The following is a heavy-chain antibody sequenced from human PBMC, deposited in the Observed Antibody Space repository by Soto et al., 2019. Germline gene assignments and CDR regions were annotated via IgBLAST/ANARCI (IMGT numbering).Heavy chain of an antibody. D-gene: IGHD2-2*01. CDR3: AKDQRPASITVKDYFDV. J-gene: IGHJ4*02. Sequence: EAQLVESGGVLVQPGGSLRLSCVASGFTFNSFGMSWVRQAPGKGLEWVSAISGTGNSVYYADSVKGRFTISRDNSENTLYLKMTSLRAEDTAIYYCAKDQRPASITVKDYFDVWGRGTLVTVSS. CDR1: GFTFNSFG. CDR2: ISGTGNSV. V-gene: IGHV3-23*04.